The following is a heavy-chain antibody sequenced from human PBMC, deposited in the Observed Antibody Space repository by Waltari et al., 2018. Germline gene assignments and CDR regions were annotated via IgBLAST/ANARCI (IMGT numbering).Heavy chain of an antibody. Sequence: QITLKESGPSMVKATETLTLTCTFSGFSLTATGEAVAWSRQPPGKALEWLVIVHWDGAKRFSPSLRDRVTVTMDTSKNEVILTLTNIVPGDAGTYFCAHSRYIRGWPNWFDPWGQGTPVTVSA. CDR3: AHSRYIRGWPNWFDP. J-gene: IGHJ5*02. CDR2: VHWDGAK. D-gene: IGHD6-19*01. CDR1: GFSLTATGEA. V-gene: IGHV2-5*02.